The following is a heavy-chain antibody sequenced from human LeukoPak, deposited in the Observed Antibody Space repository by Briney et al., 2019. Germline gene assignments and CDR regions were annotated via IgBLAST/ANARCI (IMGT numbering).Heavy chain of an antibody. D-gene: IGHD5-12*01. CDR3: ARHIVATITGVDY. CDR1: GGPISSSSYY. CDR2: IYYSVST. Sequence: PSETLSLTCTGSGGPISSSSYYWGWIRQPPGKGLEWLGSIYYSVSTYYNPSLKSRVTIPVDTSKNQISLKLSSVTAADTAVYYCARHIVATITGVDYWGQGTLVTVSS. V-gene: IGHV4-39*01. J-gene: IGHJ4*02.